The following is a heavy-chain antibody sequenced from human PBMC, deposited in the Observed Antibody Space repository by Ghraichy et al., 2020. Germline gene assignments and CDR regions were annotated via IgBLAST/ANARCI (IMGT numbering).Heavy chain of an antibody. J-gene: IGHJ4*02. CDR3: ARGKWEDYSNYVGYFDY. D-gene: IGHD4-11*01. Sequence: SCTVTDGSISGYFWTYIRQPPGKGLEWIGYIYDSGSANYNPSLRSRVTISVDTSKKQFSLKLSSVTAADTAIYYCARGKWEDYSNYVGYFDYWGQGALITVSP. CDR1: DGSISGYF. V-gene: IGHV4-59*01. CDR2: IYDSGSA.